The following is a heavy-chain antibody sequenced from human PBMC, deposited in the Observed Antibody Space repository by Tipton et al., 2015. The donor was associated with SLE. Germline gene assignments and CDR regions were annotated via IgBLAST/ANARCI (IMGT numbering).Heavy chain of an antibody. CDR1: GGSISSGGYY. V-gene: IGHV4-31*03. D-gene: IGHD3-10*01. Sequence: TLSLTCTVSGGSISSGGYYWSWIRQLPGKGLEWIGYIYYSGNTYYNPSLKSRVTISVDTSKNQFSLKLSSVIAADTAVYYCARDWSDYSGSGTAYNWFDPWGQGTLVTVSS. J-gene: IGHJ5*02. CDR3: ARDWSDYSGSGTAYNWFDP. CDR2: IYYSGNT.